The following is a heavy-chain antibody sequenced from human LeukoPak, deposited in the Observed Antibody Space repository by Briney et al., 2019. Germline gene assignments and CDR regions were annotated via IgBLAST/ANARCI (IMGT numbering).Heavy chain of an antibody. Sequence: RGSLRLSCAASGFTFSSYGMSWVRQAPGKGLEWVSAISGSGGSTYYADSVKGRFTISRDNSKNTLYLQMNSLRAEDTAVYYCAVSSGIAVAGTLLDYWGQGTLVTVSS. V-gene: IGHV3-23*01. CDR1: GFTFSSYG. D-gene: IGHD6-19*01. CDR3: AVSSGIAVAGTLLDY. CDR2: ISGSGGST. J-gene: IGHJ4*02.